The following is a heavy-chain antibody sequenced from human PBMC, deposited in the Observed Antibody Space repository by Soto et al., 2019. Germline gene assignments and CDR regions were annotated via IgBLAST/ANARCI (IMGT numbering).Heavy chain of an antibody. CDR3: ARGNYGGNRPRGFQH. V-gene: IGHV4-34*01. CDR1: GGSFSGYY. CDR2: INHSGST. J-gene: IGHJ1*01. Sequence: SETLSLTCAVYGGSFSGYYWSWIRQPPGKGLEWIGEINHSGSTNYNPSLKSRVTISVDTSKNQFSLKLSSVTAADTAVYYCARGNYGGNRPRGFQHWGQGTLVTVSS. D-gene: IGHD4-17*01.